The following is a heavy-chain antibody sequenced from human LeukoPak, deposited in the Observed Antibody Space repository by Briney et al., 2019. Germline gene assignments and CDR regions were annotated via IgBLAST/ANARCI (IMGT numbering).Heavy chain of an antibody. J-gene: IGHJ4*02. CDR2: ISYDGSNK. V-gene: IGHV3-30*18. CDR3: AKAPHSELLLIDF. D-gene: IGHD1-7*01. Sequence: PVRSLRLPCAASGFTFSSYGIHWVRQAPGKGLEWVAVISYDGSNKYYADSVKGRFTISRDNSKSTLYLQMNSLRAEDTAVYYCAKAPHSELLLIDFWGQGTLVTVSS. CDR1: GFTFSSYG.